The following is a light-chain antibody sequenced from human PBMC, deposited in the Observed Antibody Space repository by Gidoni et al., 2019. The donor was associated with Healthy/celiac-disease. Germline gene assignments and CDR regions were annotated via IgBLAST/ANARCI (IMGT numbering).Light chain of an antibody. V-gene: IGKV3-11*01. CDR3: QQRSNWSWT. CDR1: QSVSSY. Sequence: EIVLTQSPATLSLSPGERATLSCRASQSVSSYLAWYQQKPGQAPRLLIYDASNRATGIPARFSGSGSGTDFTLTISSLEPEDFAVYYCQQRSNWSWTXGXGTKVEIK. CDR2: DAS. J-gene: IGKJ1*01.